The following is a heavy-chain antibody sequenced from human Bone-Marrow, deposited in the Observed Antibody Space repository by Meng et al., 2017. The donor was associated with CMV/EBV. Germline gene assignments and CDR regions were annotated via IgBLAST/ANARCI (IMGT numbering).Heavy chain of an antibody. CDR2: INPNSGGT. V-gene: IGHV1-2*02. CDR1: GYTFTGYY. J-gene: IGHJ6*02. D-gene: IGHD2-2*01. CDR3: ARDSAYCSSTSCYWYGMDV. Sequence: ASVKVSCKASGYTFTGYYMHWVRQAPGQGLEWMGWINPNSGGTNYAQKFQGRVTMTRDTSISTAYMELSRLRSDDTAVYYCARDSAYCSSTSCYWYGMDVCGQGTTVTVSS.